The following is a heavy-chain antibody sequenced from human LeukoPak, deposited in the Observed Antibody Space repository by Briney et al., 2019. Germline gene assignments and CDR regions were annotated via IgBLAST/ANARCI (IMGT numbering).Heavy chain of an antibody. Sequence: ASVKVPCKASGYTFTGYYMHWVRQAPGQGLEWMGWINPNSGGTNYAQKFQGWVTMTRDTSISTAYMELSRLRSDDTAVYYCARGRYSSSWYGYNWFDPWGQGTLVTVSS. V-gene: IGHV1-2*04. J-gene: IGHJ5*02. CDR1: GYTFTGYY. D-gene: IGHD6-13*01. CDR3: ARGRYSSSWYGYNWFDP. CDR2: INPNSGGT.